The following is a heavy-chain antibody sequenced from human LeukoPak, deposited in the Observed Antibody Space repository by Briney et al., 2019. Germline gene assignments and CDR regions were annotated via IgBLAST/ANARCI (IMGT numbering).Heavy chain of an antibody. D-gene: IGHD1-7*01. CDR2: MYYSRST. CDR1: GGSISSGNYY. CDR3: ARPHNWNYPYYFDY. V-gene: IGHV4-39*01. J-gene: IGHJ4*02. Sequence: PSETLSLTCTVSGGSISSGNYYWGWVRQPPGKGLEWIGSMYYSRSTYYNPSLKSRVTISVDTSKNQFSLKLRSVTAADTAVYYCARPHNWNYPYYFDYWGQGTLVTVSS.